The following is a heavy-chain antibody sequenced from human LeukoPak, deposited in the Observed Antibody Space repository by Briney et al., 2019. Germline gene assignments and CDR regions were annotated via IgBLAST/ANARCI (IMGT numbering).Heavy chain of an antibody. CDR2: IYTSGST. Sequence: SETLSLTCTVSGGSISSYYWSWIRQPAGKGLEWIGRIYTSGSTNYNPSLKSRITMSVDTSKNQFSLKLSSVTAADTAVYYCARESSVTDSGSYWDFDYWGQGTLVTVSS. CDR1: GGSISSYY. J-gene: IGHJ4*02. CDR3: ARESSVTDSGSYWDFDY. D-gene: IGHD1-26*01. V-gene: IGHV4-4*07.